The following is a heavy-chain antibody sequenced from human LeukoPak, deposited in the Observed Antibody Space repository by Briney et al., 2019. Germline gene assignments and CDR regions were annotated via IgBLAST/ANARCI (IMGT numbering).Heavy chain of an antibody. D-gene: IGHD5-24*01. CDR2: IGTYNGNT. Sequence: ASVKVSCKASGYTFTSYDINWVRQAPGQGLEWMGWIGTYNGNTNYAQKLQGRVTMTTDTSTTTAYMELRSLRSDDTAVYYCARDNSVRDEAWWFNPWGQGTLVTVSS. J-gene: IGHJ5*02. V-gene: IGHV1-18*01. CDR3: ARDNSVRDEAWWFNP. CDR1: GYTFTSYD.